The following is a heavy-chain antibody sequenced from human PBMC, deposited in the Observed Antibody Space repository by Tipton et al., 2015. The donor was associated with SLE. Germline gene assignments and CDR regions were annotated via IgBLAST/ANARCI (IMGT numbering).Heavy chain of an antibody. J-gene: IGHJ4*02. V-gene: IGHV4-38-2*02. Sequence: TLSLTCTVSGYSISSGYYWGWIRQPPGKGLDWIGSIYHRGSTYYNPSLKSRVTMSVDTSKNQFSLKLGSVTAADTAVYYCATGGSIVGPIRYFDYWGQGTLVTVSS. CDR1: GYSISSGYY. D-gene: IGHD1-26*01. CDR3: ATGGSIVGPIRYFDY. CDR2: IYHRGST.